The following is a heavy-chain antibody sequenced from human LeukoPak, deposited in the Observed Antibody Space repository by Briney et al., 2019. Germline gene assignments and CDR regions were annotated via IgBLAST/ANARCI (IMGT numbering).Heavy chain of an antibody. CDR1: GFPLSYYW. CDR2: IKSDGSST. Sequence: GGSLRLSCAASGFPLSYYWMHWVRQAPGKGLEWVSRIKSDGSSTDYADFVKGRFTTSRDNAKNTLYLQMNSLRAEDTAVYYCARDYDFQRFDYWGQGTLVSVSS. D-gene: IGHD3-3*01. J-gene: IGHJ4*02. CDR3: ARDYDFQRFDY. V-gene: IGHV3-74*01.